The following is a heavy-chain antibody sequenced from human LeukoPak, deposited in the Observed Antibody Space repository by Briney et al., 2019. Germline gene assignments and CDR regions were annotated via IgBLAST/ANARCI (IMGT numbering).Heavy chain of an antibody. CDR2: IYTRGST. J-gene: IGHJ3*02. V-gene: IGHV4-4*07. D-gene: IGHD2-15*01. Sequence: ETLSLTCTVSGGSINNYCWSWIRQPAGKGLEWIGRIYTRGSTNYNPSLKSRVTMSVDTSKNQFSLKLSSVTAADTAVYYCARGRYCSADICSGGDAFDIWGQGTMVSVSS. CDR1: GGSINNYC. CDR3: ARGRYCSADICSGGDAFDI.